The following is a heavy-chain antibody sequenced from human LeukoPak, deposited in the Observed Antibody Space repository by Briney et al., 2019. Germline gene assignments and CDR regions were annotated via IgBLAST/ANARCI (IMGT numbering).Heavy chain of an antibody. D-gene: IGHD4-23*01. CDR2: IKSKTDGGTT. CDR1: GITFGNAW. Sequence: PGGSLRLSCAASGITFGNAWMSWVRQAPGKGLEWVGRIKSKTDGGTTDYAAPVKGKFTISRDDSKNTLYLQMNSLKTEDTAVYYCTTDLRWYHIPNYWGQGTLVTVSS. V-gene: IGHV3-15*01. CDR3: TTDLRWYHIPNY. J-gene: IGHJ4*02.